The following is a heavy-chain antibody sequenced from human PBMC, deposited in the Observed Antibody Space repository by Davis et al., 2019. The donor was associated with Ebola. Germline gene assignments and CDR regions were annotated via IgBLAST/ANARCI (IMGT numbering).Heavy chain of an antibody. CDR2: ISSNGGST. Sequence: GESLKISCAASGFTFSSYAMHWVRQAPGKGLEYVSAISSNGGSTYYANSVKGRFTISRDNSKNTLYLQMGSLRAEDMAVYYCARGRGYSYGRPPLYYYYGMDVWGQGTTVTVSS. CDR1: GFTFSSYA. V-gene: IGHV3-64*01. J-gene: IGHJ6*02. D-gene: IGHD5-18*01. CDR3: ARGRGYSYGRPPLYYYYGMDV.